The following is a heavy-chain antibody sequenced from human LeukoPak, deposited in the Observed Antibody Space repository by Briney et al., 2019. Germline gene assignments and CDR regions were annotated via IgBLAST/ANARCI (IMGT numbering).Heavy chain of an antibody. Sequence: ASVKVSFKASGYTFTSYAISWVRQAPGQGLEWMGWISVYNGNTNYAQKLQGRVTVTTDTSTSTAYMELRSLTSDDTAAYYCARVEEVRGGITSFDYWGQGTLVTVSS. CDR3: ARVEEVRGGITSFDY. CDR1: GYTFTSYA. D-gene: IGHD3-10*01. CDR2: ISVYNGNT. J-gene: IGHJ4*02. V-gene: IGHV1-18*01.